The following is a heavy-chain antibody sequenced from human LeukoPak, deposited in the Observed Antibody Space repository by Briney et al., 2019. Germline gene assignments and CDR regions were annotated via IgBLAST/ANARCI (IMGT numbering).Heavy chain of an antibody. D-gene: IGHD4-11*01. Sequence: PGGSLRLSCAASGFTFSDHYIDWVRQAPGKGLEWVGRTRNKANSYSTEYAASVKGRFTIPRDESKNSLYLQMNSLKTEDTAVYYCTTGYSNYLRYYYYFYMDVWGKGTTVTVSS. V-gene: IGHV3-72*01. J-gene: IGHJ6*03. CDR2: TRNKANSYST. CDR1: GFTFSDHY. CDR3: TTGYSNYLRYYYYFYMDV.